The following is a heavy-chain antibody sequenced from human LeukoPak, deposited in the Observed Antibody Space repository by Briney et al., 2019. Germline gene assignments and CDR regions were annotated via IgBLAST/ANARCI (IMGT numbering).Heavy chain of an antibody. J-gene: IGHJ4*02. CDR3: ARIGAGSSRDY. Sequence: GGSLRLSCAASGFTVSANYMTWVRQAPGKGLEWVSSIVGSSSTYYADSLKGRFTISRDNAKNSLYLQMNSLRAEDTAVYYCARIGAGSSRDYWGQGTLVTVSS. CDR2: IVGSSST. CDR1: GFTVSANY. V-gene: IGHV3-69-1*01. D-gene: IGHD6-13*01.